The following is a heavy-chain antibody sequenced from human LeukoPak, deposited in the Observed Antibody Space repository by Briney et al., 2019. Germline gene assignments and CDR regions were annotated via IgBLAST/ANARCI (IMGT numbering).Heavy chain of an antibody. J-gene: IGHJ4*02. V-gene: IGHV1-2*02. CDR1: GYTFTRYY. D-gene: IGHD5-12*01. CDR3: ARGPRYGGYLAPFDY. Sequence: APVKVSCKASGYTFTRYYLHWVPRAPGQGLEWRGWINPYSGGRNYAQKFPGRVTMTRDTSISTAYMELSKLRSDDTAVYYCARGPRYGGYLAPFDYWGQGTLVTVSS. CDR2: INPYSGGR.